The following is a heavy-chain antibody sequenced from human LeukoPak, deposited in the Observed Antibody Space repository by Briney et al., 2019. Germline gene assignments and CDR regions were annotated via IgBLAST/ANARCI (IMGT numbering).Heavy chain of an antibody. J-gene: IGHJ4*02. V-gene: IGHV3-11*04. CDR1: GFSFSDYY. D-gene: IGHD1-7*01. CDR2: SSSSSSTI. CDR3: AGTSTGTTVDY. Sequence: PGGSLRLSCAASGFSFSDYYMSWIRQAPGKGLEWVSYSSSSSSTIYYADSVKGRFTISRDNAKNSLYLQMNSLRAEDTAVYYCAGTSTGTTVDYWGQGTLVTVSS.